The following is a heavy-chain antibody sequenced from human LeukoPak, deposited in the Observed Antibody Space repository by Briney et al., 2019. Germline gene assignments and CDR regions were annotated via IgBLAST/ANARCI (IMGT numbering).Heavy chain of an antibody. CDR2: IYYSGST. J-gene: IGHJ4*02. D-gene: IGHD6-13*01. V-gene: IGHV4-39*01. CDR3: ARRYSSSWYRTGPYFDY. CDR1: GGSISSGSYY. Sequence: SETLSLTCTVSGGSISSGSYYWGWIRQPPGKGLEWIGSIYYSGSTYYNPSLKSRVTISVDTSKNQFSLKLSSVTAADTAVYYCARRYSSSWYRTGPYFDYWGQGTLVTVSS.